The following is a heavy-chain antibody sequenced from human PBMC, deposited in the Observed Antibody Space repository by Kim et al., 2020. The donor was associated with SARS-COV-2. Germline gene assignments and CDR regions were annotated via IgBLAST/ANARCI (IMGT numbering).Heavy chain of an antibody. CDR3: ARDKGGYGSGSSI. Sequence: ASVKVSCKASGYTFTGYYMHWVRQAPGQGLEWMGWINPNSGGTNYAQKFQGRVTMTRDTSISTAYMELSRLRSDDTAVYYCARDKGGYGSGSSIWGQGTLVTVSS. D-gene: IGHD3-10*01. V-gene: IGHV1-2*02. CDR1: GYTFTGYY. J-gene: IGHJ4*02. CDR2: INPNSGGT.